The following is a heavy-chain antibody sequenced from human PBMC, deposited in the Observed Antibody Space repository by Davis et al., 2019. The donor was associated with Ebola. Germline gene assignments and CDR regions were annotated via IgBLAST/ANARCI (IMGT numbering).Heavy chain of an antibody. V-gene: IGHV4-59*01. CDR1: GASISSYY. J-gene: IGHJ4*02. CDR2: IYHDGYI. D-gene: IGHD6-19*01. Sequence: GSLRLSCTVSGASISSYYWSWIRQPPGKGLEYIGHIYHDGYISYIPSLRSRVTISLDTSNSQFSLNLKSVTAADTAVYYCASFPSYVSGWYRFDYWGPGILVTVSS. CDR3: ASFPSYVSGWYRFDY.